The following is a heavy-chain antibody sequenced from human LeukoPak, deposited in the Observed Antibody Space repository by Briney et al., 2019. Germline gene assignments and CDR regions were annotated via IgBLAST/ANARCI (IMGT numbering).Heavy chain of an antibody. CDR3: AKDSYYYGSGINWFDP. Sequence: GGSLRLSCTVSGFTLSSYEMSWIRQAPGKGLEWVSSIDYSGGSSYYADSVKGRFTISRDDSKNTLYLQLNSLRAEDTAVYYCAKDSYYYGSGINWFDPWDQGTLVTVSS. D-gene: IGHD3-10*01. V-gene: IGHV3-23*01. CDR2: IDYSGGSS. CDR1: GFTLSSYE. J-gene: IGHJ5*02.